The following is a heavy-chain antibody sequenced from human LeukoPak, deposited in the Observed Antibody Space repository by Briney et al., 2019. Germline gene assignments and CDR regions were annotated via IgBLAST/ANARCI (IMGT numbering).Heavy chain of an antibody. CDR2: IYPGDSDT. CDR1: GYSFTNYW. Sequence: GESLKISCKGSGYSFTNYWIGWVRQMSGKGLEWMGVIYPGDSDTTYSPSLQGQVTISVDKSISTAYLQWSSLKDSDTAMYYCARHFSGGDDYWGQGTLVTVSS. D-gene: IGHD2-21*02. V-gene: IGHV5-51*01. CDR3: ARHFSGGDDY. J-gene: IGHJ4*02.